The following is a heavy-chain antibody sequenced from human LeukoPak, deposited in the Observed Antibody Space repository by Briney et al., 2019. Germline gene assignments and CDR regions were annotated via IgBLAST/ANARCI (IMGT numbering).Heavy chain of an antibody. Sequence: GGSLRLSCAASGFTFSSYAMHWVRQAPGKGLEWVAVISYDGSNKYYADSVKGRFTISRDNSKNTLYLQMNSLRAEDTAVYYCATTSPQTDDYRSKGAMAVWGQGITVTVSS. CDR2: ISYDGSNK. V-gene: IGHV3-30*04. CDR3: ATTSPQTDDYRSKGAMAV. D-gene: IGHD4-11*01. CDR1: GFTFSSYA. J-gene: IGHJ6*02.